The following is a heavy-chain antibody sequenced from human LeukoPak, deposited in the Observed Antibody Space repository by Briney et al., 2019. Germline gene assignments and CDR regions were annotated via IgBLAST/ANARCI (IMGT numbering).Heavy chain of an antibody. J-gene: IGHJ4*02. Sequence: GGSLRLSCAASGFTFSSYSINWVRQAPGKGLEWVAVISYDGSNKYYADSVKGRFTISRDNSKNTLYLQMNSLRAEDTAVYYCARDLTYYYDSSGYYNYFDYWGQGTLVTVSS. CDR2: ISYDGSNK. V-gene: IGHV3-30*03. CDR3: ARDLTYYYDSSGYYNYFDY. D-gene: IGHD3-22*01. CDR1: GFTFSSYS.